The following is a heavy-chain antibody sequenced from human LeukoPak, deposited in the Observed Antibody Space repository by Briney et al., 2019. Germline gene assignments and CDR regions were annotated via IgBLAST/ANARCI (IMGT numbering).Heavy chain of an antibody. Sequence: GGSLRLSCRASGFTFSIYPLHWVRQAPGKGLTYVSAISKNGESTYYADSVRDRFTISRDNSRNTLYLQMTGLGVEDTAVYYCVKEATSYYDYWGQGTLVTVSS. CDR1: GFTFSIYP. D-gene: IGHD3-9*01. V-gene: IGHV3-64D*06. J-gene: IGHJ4*02. CDR3: VKEATSYYDY. CDR2: ISKNGEST.